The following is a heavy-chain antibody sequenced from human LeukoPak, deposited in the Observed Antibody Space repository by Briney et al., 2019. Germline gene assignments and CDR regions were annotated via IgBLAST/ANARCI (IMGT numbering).Heavy chain of an antibody. D-gene: IGHD6-6*01. J-gene: IGHJ5*02. CDR1: GYTFTGFF. CDR2: MKFNSGGT. V-gene: IGHV1-2*02. Sequence: GASVKVSCKTSGYTFTGFFIHWVRQAPGQGLEWMGWMKFNSGGTKYTQKFQGRVTMTRGASINTAYMELRRLRPDDTAVYYCARERTAARNWFDHWGQGTLVTVSS. CDR3: ARERTAARNWFDH.